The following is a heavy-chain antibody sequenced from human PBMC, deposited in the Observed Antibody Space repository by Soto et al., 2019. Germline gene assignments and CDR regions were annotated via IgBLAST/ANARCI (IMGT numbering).Heavy chain of an antibody. CDR2: INAGNGNT. V-gene: IGHV1-3*01. CDR3: ARGPLRNWFDP. D-gene: IGHD5-12*01. CDR1: GYIFTTYA. Sequence: ASVKVSCKASGYIFTTYAMHWVRQAPGQRLEWMGWINAGNGNTKYSQKFQGRVTITKNTSASTAYMELSSLRSEDTAVYYCARGPLRNWFDPWGQGTLVTVSS. J-gene: IGHJ5*02.